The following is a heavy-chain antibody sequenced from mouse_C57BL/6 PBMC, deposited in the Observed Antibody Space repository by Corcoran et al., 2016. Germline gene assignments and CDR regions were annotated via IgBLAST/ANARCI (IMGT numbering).Heavy chain of an antibody. CDR3: ARGRLYYGSSPLFDY. V-gene: IGHV1-81*01. D-gene: IGHD1-1*01. Sequence: QVQLQQSGAELARPGASVKLSCKASGYTFTSYGISWVKQRTGQGLEWIGEIYPRSGNTYYNEKFKGKATLTADKSSSTAYMELRSLTSEDSAVYFCARGRLYYGSSPLFDYWGQGTTLTVSS. CDR2: IYPRSGNT. CDR1: GYTFTSYG. J-gene: IGHJ2*01.